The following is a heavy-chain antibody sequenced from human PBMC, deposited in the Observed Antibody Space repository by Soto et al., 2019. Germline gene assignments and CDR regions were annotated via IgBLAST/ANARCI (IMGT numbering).Heavy chain of an antibody. D-gene: IGHD6-13*01. CDR2: IGGGGVPT. J-gene: IGHJ5*02. Sequence: EVQVLESGGGLVQPGGSLRLSCAASGFTFSNYAMSWVRQAPGKGLEWVSAIGGGGVPTYHADSVKGRFTISRDNSKNTLYLQMNSLRAEDTAVYCCAKGPWQPPHCFDPWGLGTLVTVSS. CDR1: GFTFSNYA. CDR3: AKGPWQPPHCFDP. V-gene: IGHV3-23*01.